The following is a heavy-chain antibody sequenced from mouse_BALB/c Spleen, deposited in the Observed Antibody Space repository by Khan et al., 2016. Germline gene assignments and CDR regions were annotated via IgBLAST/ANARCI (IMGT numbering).Heavy chain of an antibody. V-gene: IGHV1-54*01. CDR2: INPGSGGT. D-gene: IGHD1-1*01. Sequence: QVQLQQSGAELVRPGTSVKVSCKASGYAFTNYLIEWVKQRPGQGLEWIGVINPGSGGTNYNEKFKGKATLTADKSSSTAYMQLSSLTSDDSAVYLCARGYGSSYYWGQGTTLTVSS. J-gene: IGHJ2*01. CDR3: ARGYGSSYY. CDR1: GYAFTNYL.